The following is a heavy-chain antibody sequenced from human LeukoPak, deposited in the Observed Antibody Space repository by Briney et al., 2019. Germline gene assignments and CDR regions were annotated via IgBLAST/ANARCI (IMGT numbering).Heavy chain of an antibody. Sequence: GGSLRLSCAVSGFTFSSYSMNWVRHAPGKGLEWVSSISSSSSYIYYADSVKGRFTISRDNAKNSLYLQMKSLRAEDTAVDYCARDLEGMVRGAYPPDDAFDIWGQGTMVTVSS. V-gene: IGHV3-21*01. D-gene: IGHD3-10*01. CDR3: ARDLEGMVRGAYPPDDAFDI. CDR2: ISSSSSYI. CDR1: GFTFSSYS. J-gene: IGHJ3*02.